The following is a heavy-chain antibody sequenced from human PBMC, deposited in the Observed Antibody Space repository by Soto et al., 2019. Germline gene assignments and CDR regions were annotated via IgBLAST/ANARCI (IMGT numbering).Heavy chain of an antibody. CDR1: GGSITSGGYS. CDR2: VFDSGKT. Sequence: QVQLQESGPGLVKPSQTLSLTCSVSGGSITSGGYSWTWIRHQPGKALQWIGYVFDSGKTYYNPSLRGRLPRSVDTAKNLFSRELSSGTAADTAVYFGARGSGYYRNFDSWGQGTLVSVSS. J-gene: IGHJ4*02. V-gene: IGHV4-31*02. D-gene: IGHD3-3*01. CDR3: ARGSGYYRNFDS.